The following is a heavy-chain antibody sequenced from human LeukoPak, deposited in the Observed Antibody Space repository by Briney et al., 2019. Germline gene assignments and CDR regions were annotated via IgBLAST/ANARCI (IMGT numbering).Heavy chain of an antibody. CDR1: GFTFSSYA. CDR2: ISGSGGST. Sequence: GGSLRLSCAASGFTFSSYAMSWVRQAPGKGLEWASAISGSGGSTYYADSVKGRFTISRDNSKNTLYLQMNSLRAEDTAVYYCAKENQLSEYYYYYGMDVWGQGTTVTVSS. V-gene: IGHV3-23*01. D-gene: IGHD2-2*01. CDR3: AKENQLSEYYYYYGMDV. J-gene: IGHJ6*02.